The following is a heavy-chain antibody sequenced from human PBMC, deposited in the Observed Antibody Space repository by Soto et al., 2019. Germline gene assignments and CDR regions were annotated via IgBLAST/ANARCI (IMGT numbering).Heavy chain of an antibody. CDR3: ANLAKNYYHYMDV. V-gene: IGHV3-11*01. J-gene: IGHJ6*03. CDR2: ISTSGSST. CDR1: GFSFSDYY. D-gene: IGHD1-26*01. Sequence: QVQLVESGGGLVKPGGSLRLSCAASGFSFSDYYMSWIRQAPGKGLEWVSLISTSGSSTDYADSVKGRFTISRVNAKNSLSLQMNSLRAEDTAVYYCANLAKNYYHYMDVWGKGTTVTVSS.